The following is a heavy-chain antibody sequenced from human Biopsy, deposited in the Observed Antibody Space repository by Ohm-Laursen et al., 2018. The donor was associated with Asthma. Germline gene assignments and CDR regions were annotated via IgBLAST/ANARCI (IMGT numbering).Heavy chain of an antibody. Sequence: SVKVSCKSLGGTFNTYVIGWARQAPGQGLEWMGGITSVFGTTTYPQKFQDRATITADDSTSTVYMELSSLRSEDTAVYYCARKAGSYISRTCYSLDFWGQGTLVTVSS. CDR2: ITSVFGTT. CDR3: ARKAGSYISRTCYSLDF. CDR1: GGTFNTYV. V-gene: IGHV1-69*13. D-gene: IGHD2-15*01. J-gene: IGHJ4*02.